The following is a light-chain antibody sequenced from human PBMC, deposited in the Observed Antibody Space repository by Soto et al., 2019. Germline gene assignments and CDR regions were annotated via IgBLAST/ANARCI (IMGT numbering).Light chain of an antibody. Sequence: QAVVTQPPSVSGAPGQRVTISCTGSSSNIGAGYDVHWYQQLPGTAPKLLIYGNSNRPSGVPDRFSGSKSGTSASLAITGLQAEYEADYYCQSYDSSLSGLLFGGGTKLTVL. CDR1: SSNIGAGYD. CDR2: GNS. V-gene: IGLV1-40*01. J-gene: IGLJ2*01. CDR3: QSYDSSLSGLL.